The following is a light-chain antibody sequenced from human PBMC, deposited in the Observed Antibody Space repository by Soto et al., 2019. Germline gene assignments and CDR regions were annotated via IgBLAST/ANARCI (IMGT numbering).Light chain of an antibody. Sequence: DIVMTQSPDSLAVSLGERATINCKSSQSVLYSSNNKNYLAWYQQKPGQPPKLLIYWASTPESGVPDRFSGSWSGTDFTLTISSLQAEDVAVYYCQQYYSTPRTFGQGTKVEIK. CDR1: QSVLYSSNNKNY. J-gene: IGKJ1*01. CDR3: QQYYSTPRT. CDR2: WAS. V-gene: IGKV4-1*01.